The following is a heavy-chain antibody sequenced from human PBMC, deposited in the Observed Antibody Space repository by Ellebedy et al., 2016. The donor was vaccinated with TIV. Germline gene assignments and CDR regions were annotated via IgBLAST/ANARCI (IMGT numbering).Heavy chain of an antibody. CDR2: INPSGGST. Sequence: GESLKISCKGSGYSFTSYWISWVRQAPGQGLEWMGIINPSGGSTSYAQKLQGRVTMTRDTSTSTVYMELSSLRSEDTAVYYCARDQHGEYQLINDAFDIWGQGTMVTVSS. D-gene: IGHD2-2*01. V-gene: IGHV1-46*04. J-gene: IGHJ3*02. CDR3: ARDQHGEYQLINDAFDI. CDR1: GYSFTSYW.